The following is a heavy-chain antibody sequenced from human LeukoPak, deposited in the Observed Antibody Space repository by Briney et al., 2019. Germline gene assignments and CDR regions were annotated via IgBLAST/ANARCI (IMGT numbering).Heavy chain of an antibody. Sequence: ASVKVSCKASGYTFTSYDINWVRQATGQGLEWMGWMNPNSGNTGYAQKFQGRVTITRNTSISTAYMELSSLRSDDTAVYYCARVDCSSTSCYRLNAFDAFDIWGQGTMVTVSS. CDR1: GYTFTSYD. CDR3: ARVDCSSTSCYRLNAFDAFDI. D-gene: IGHD2-2*01. CDR2: MNPNSGNT. J-gene: IGHJ3*02. V-gene: IGHV1-8*03.